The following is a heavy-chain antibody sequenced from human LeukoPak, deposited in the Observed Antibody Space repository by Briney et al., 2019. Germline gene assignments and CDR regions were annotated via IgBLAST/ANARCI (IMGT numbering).Heavy chain of an antibody. J-gene: IGHJ4*02. D-gene: IGHD5-24*01. V-gene: IGHV4-39*02. Sequence: SETLSLTCTVSGGSISSISYYWGWIRQPPGKGLEWIGSIYYSGSTYYNSSLKSRVTISLDTSKNQFSLKLTSVTAADTAVYYCARERKWLQSKTFDYWGQGTLVTVSS. CDR2: IYYSGST. CDR1: GGSISSISYY. CDR3: ARERKWLQSKTFDY.